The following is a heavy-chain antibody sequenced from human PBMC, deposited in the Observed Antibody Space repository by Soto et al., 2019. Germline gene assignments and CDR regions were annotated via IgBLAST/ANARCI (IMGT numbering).Heavy chain of an antibody. D-gene: IGHD6-13*01. CDR1: GYTFTDYA. V-gene: IGHV1-18*04. J-gene: IGHJ4*02. CDR2: ISTYNGNT. Sequence: QVKLVQSGAEVTKPGALGKVSCRASGYTFTDYAISWVRQAPGQGPEWMGWISTYNGNTDYAQKFQGRVTLTRDTSKRTAAMELKSLESDDTAMYYCARKRLTEAGGIVQFDYWGQGTLVTVSS. CDR3: ARKRLTEAGGIVQFDY.